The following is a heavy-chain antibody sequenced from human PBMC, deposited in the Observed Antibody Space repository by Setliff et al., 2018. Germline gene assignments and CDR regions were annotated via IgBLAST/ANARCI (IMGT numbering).Heavy chain of an antibody. CDR3: ARDVSGFDLFSSYMDV. Sequence: GESLKISCKGSGYTFTSYGISWVRQAPGQGLEWMGWIRPNGGGTHYAQKFQGRVTMTRDTANSTGFMELNSLRSDDTAVYYCARDVSGFDLFSSYMDVWGKGTTVTVSS. CDR1: GYTFTSYG. V-gene: IGHV1-2*02. CDR2: IRPNGGGT. D-gene: IGHD3-9*01. J-gene: IGHJ6*03.